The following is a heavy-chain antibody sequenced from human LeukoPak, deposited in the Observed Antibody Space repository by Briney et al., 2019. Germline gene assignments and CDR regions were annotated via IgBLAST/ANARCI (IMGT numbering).Heavy chain of an antibody. D-gene: IGHD2-15*01. J-gene: IGHJ1*01. CDR3: ARGLVDCSGGDCYSIEYFQH. CDR1: GGSLSSYY. CDR2: IYYKGST. V-gene: IGHV4-59*01. Sequence: KPSETLSLTFTVSGGSLSSYYWGWIRQPPGKGLEGVGYIYYKGSTNYNPSLQSRVTISVDTSKNQFSLKLSSVTAADTAVYYCARGLVDCSGGDCYSIEYFQHWGQGTLVTVSS.